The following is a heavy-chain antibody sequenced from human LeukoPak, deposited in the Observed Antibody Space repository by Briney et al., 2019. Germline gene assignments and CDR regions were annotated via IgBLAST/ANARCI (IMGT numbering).Heavy chain of an antibody. Sequence: ASVKVSCKASGYTFTAYFIHWVRQAPGQGLEWMGRINLDSGGTYYTQKFQGRITMTRDTSISTAYVELNGLTSDDTAVHYCARDLSSTANWEFDYWGQGTLVTVSS. J-gene: IGHJ4*02. D-gene: IGHD5/OR15-5a*01. CDR1: GYTFTAYF. CDR2: INLDSGGT. V-gene: IGHV1-2*06. CDR3: ARDLSSTANWEFDY.